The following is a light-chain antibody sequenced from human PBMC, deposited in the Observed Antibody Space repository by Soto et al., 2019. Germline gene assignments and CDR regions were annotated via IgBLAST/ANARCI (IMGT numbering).Light chain of an antibody. CDR1: GSDVDGYNY. CDR3: SSYTSASTPLV. J-gene: IGLJ2*01. CDR2: DVS. V-gene: IGLV2-14*01. Sequence: QSALTQPASVSGSPGQSITISCTGTGSDVDGYNYVSWYQQHPGKAPKVMIYDVSNRPSGVSNRFSGSKSGNTASLTISGLQAEDKADYYCSSYTSASTPLVFGGGTKLTVL.